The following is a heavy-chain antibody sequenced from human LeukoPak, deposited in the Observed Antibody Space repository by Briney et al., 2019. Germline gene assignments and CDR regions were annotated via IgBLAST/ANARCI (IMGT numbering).Heavy chain of an antibody. V-gene: IGHV4-39*01. Sequence: PSETLSLTCTVSGGSISSSSYYWGWIRQPPGKGLEWIGSIYYSGSTYYNPSLKSRVTISVDTSKNQFSLKLSSVTAADTAVYYCASLHYYDSSGYNFHWFDPWGQGTLVTVSS. CDR2: IYYSGST. CDR3: ASLHYYDSSGYNFHWFDP. CDR1: GGSISSSSYY. D-gene: IGHD3-22*01. J-gene: IGHJ5*02.